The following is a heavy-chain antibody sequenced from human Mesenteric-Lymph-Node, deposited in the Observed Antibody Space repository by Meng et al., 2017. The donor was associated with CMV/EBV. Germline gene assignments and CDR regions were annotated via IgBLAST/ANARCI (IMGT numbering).Heavy chain of an antibody. Sequence: GESLKISCAASGFTLSIYNMNWIRQAPGKGLESVSYISSSGTTIYYADSVKGRFTISRDNAKNSLFLQMNSLRAEDTAVYYCARDLCSSTSCLPHYWGQGTLVTVSS. CDR3: ARDLCSSTSCLPHY. D-gene: IGHD2-2*01. V-gene: IGHV3-48*04. CDR2: ISSSGTTI. CDR1: GFTLSIYN. J-gene: IGHJ4*02.